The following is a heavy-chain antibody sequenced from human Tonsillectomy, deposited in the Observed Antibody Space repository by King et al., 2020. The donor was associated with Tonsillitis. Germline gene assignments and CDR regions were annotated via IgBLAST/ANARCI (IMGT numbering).Heavy chain of an antibody. CDR2: ISGSGDST. CDR3: AKGFSGVYRAFDF. J-gene: IGHJ3*01. V-gene: IGHV3-23*04. D-gene: IGHD6-13*01. Sequence: QLVQSGGGLVQPGGSLRLSCAASGYTFSSFAMNWVRHAPEEGVEWVSAISGSGDSTYFADSVKGRFTISRDDSKNTLYLVMNSLRAEDTAVYYCAKGFSGVYRAFDFWGQGTMVTVSS. CDR1: GYTFSSFA.